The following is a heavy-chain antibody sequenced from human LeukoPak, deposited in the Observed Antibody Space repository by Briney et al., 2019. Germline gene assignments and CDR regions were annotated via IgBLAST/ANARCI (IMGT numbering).Heavy chain of an antibody. CDR3: ARQGYSYGSTPYYFDY. Sequence: SETLSLTCTVSGASISSSSYYWGWIRQPPGKGLEWIGSIYYSGSTYYNPSLKSRVTISGDTSKNQFSLKLSSVTAADTAVYYCARQGYSYGSTPYYFDYWGQGTLVTVSS. V-gene: IGHV4-39*01. J-gene: IGHJ4*02. CDR2: IYYSGST. CDR1: GASISSSSYY. D-gene: IGHD5-18*01.